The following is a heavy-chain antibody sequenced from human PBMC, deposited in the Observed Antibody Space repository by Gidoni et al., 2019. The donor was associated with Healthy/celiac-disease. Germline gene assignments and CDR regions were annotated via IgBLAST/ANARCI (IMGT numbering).Heavy chain of an antibody. V-gene: IGHV4-59*01. Sequence: QVQLQVSGPGLVKPSETLSLTCPVSVGSISSYYWCWIRQPPGKGLEWIGYISYSGSTNYNPSLKSRVTISVDTSKNQFSLKLSSVTAADTAVYYCARSPGYSSGWYYFDYWGQGTLVTVSS. J-gene: IGHJ4*02. D-gene: IGHD6-19*01. CDR2: ISYSGST. CDR1: VGSISSYY. CDR3: ARSPGYSSGWYYFDY.